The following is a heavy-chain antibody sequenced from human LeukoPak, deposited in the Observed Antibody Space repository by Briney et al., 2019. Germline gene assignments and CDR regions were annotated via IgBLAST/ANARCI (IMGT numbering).Heavy chain of an antibody. CDR3: ARDGGYCSGGSCHLGLDY. CDR2: IYSGGST. V-gene: IGHV3-66*01. J-gene: IGHJ4*02. CDR1: GFTVSSNY. Sequence: GGSLRLSCAASGFTVSSNYMSWVRQAPGKGLEWVSVIYSGGSTYYADSVKGRFTISRDNSKNTLYLQMNSLRAEDTALYYCARDGGYCSGGSCHLGLDYWGQGTLVTVSS. D-gene: IGHD2-15*01.